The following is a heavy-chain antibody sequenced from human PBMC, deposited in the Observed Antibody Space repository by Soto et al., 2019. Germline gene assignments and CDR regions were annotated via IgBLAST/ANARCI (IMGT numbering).Heavy chain of an antibody. J-gene: IGHJ5*02. CDR3: ARGYSSFWSHDHWFDT. V-gene: IGHV4-34*01. D-gene: IGHD3-22*01. CDR1: GGSFSANH. CDR2: ITLVGST. Sequence: SETLSLTCAISGGSFSANHWRWIRQSPGQGMEWLWEITLVGSTNYSPSLKNLVSISVDEGKKQFSLEMTSVTAADTAVYYCARGYSSFWSHDHWFDTWGQGILVTVSS.